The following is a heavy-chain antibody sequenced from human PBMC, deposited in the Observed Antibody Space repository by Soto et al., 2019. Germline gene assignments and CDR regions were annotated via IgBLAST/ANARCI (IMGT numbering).Heavy chain of an antibody. CDR2: INHSGST. V-gene: IGHV4-34*01. D-gene: IGHD3-16*02. Sequence: SETLSLTCAVYGGSFSGYYWSWIRQPPGKGLEWIGEINHSGSTNYNPSLKSRVTISVDTSKNQFSLKLSSGTAADTAVYYCARYYVWGSYRYYFDYWGQGTLVTVSS. CDR1: GGSFSGYY. J-gene: IGHJ4*02. CDR3: ARYYVWGSYRYYFDY.